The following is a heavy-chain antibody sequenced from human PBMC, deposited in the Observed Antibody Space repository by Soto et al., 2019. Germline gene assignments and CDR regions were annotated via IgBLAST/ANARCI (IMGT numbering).Heavy chain of an antibody. D-gene: IGHD3-22*01. Sequence: DVQLVESGGDLLQPGGSLRLSCAASGFTFSNYAMNWVRQAPGKGLEWVSYISSTTRTIYYADSVKGRFTISRANAKNSLSLQMDRLRDEDTALYYCARERTYCSVSRAYFSTDGFDIWGQGTMVTVSS. CDR1: GFTFSNYA. CDR2: ISSTTRTI. CDR3: ARERTYCSVSRAYFSTDGFDI. V-gene: IGHV3-48*02. J-gene: IGHJ3*02.